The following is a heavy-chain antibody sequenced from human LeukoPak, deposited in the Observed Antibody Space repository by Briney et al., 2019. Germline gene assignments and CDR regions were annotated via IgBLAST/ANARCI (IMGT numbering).Heavy chain of an antibody. Sequence: GGSLRLSCAASGSTFSSYSMNWVRQAPGKGLEWVSSISSSSSYIYYADSVKGRFTISRDNAMNSLYLQMNSLRAEDTAVYYCARGRQVRGVIRRPLYFDYWGQGTLVTVSS. CDR3: ARGRQVRGVIRRPLYFDY. V-gene: IGHV3-21*01. CDR1: GSTFSSYS. CDR2: ISSSSSYI. J-gene: IGHJ4*02. D-gene: IGHD3-10*01.